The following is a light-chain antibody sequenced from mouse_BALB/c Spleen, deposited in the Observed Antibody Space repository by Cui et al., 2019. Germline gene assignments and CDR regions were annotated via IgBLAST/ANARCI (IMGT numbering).Light chain of an antibody. CDR3: QQWSSNPPMLT. CDR2: LTS. Sequence: QIVLTQSPALMSASPGEKVTMTCSASSSVSYMYWYKQKPRSSPKPWIYLTSNLASGVPARFSGSGSGTSYSLTISSMEAEDAATYYCQQWSSNPPMLTFGAGTKLELK. J-gene: IGKJ5*01. CDR1: SSVSY. V-gene: IGKV4-68*01.